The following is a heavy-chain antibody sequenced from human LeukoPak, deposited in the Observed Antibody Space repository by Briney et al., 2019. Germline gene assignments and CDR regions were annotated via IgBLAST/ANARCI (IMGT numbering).Heavy chain of an antibody. J-gene: IGHJ5*02. CDR2: IYTSGST. V-gene: IGHV4-4*07. D-gene: IGHD2-2*01. CDR3: ARERVVVPAAIMGGLNWFDP. Sequence: SETLSLTCTVSGGSISSYYWSWIRQPAGKGLEWIGRIYTSGSTNYNPSLKSRVTISVDTSKNQFSLKLSSVTAADTAVYYCARERVVVPAAIMGGLNWFDPWGQGTLVTVSS. CDR1: GGSISSYY.